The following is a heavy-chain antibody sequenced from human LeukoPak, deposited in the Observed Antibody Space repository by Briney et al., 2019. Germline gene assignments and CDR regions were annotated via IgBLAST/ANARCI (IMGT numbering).Heavy chain of an antibody. D-gene: IGHD3-10*01. CDR2: IRYDGSNK. CDR1: GFTFSSYG. Sequence: PGGSLRLSCAASGFTFSSYGMHWVRQAPGKGLEWVAFIRYDGSNKYYADSVKGRFTISRDNSKNTLYLQMNSLRAEDTAVYYCAKDALWFGELLSSIDYWGQGTLVTVSS. V-gene: IGHV3-30*02. J-gene: IGHJ4*02. CDR3: AKDALWFGELLSSIDY.